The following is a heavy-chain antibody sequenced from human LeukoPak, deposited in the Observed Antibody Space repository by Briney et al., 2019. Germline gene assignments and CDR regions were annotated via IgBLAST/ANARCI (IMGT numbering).Heavy chain of an antibody. Sequence: KPSETLSLTCTVSGGSISGYYWSWIRQPPGKGLEWIGEINHSGSTNYNPSLKSRVTISVDTSKNQFSLKLSSVTAADTAVYYCAGPARSCSGGSCARRYWGQGTLVTVSS. J-gene: IGHJ4*02. CDR3: AGPARSCSGGSCARRY. CDR2: INHSGST. V-gene: IGHV4-34*01. D-gene: IGHD2-15*01. CDR1: GGSISGYY.